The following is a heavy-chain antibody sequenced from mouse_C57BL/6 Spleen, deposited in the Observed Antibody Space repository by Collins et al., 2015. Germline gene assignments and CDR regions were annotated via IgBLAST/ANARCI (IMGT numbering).Heavy chain of an antibody. V-gene: IGHV2-5*01. CDR2: IWRGGST. D-gene: IGHD2-12*01. CDR1: GFSLTSYG. J-gene: IGHJ4*01. Sequence: QVQLKQSGPGLVQPSQSLSITCTVSGFSLTSYGVHWVRQSPGKGLEWLGVIWRGGSTDYNAAFMSRLSITKDNSKSQVFFKMNSLQADDTAIYYCAKNLNYTLYYYAMDYWGQGTSVTVSS. CDR3: AKNLNYTLYYYAMDY.